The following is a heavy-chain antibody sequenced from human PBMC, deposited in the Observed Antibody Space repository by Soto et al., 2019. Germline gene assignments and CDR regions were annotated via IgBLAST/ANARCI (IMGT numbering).Heavy chain of an antibody. CDR2: IYYSGST. V-gene: IGHV4-61*01. CDR1: GGPVSSGSYY. CDR3: ARKRDSYGYNY. Sequence: SETLSLTCTVSGGPVSSGSYYWSWIRQPPGKGLEWIGYIYYSGSTNYNPSLKSRVTISVDTSKNQFSLKLGSVTAADTAVYYCARKRDSYGYNYWGQGTLVTVSS. D-gene: IGHD5-18*01. J-gene: IGHJ4*02.